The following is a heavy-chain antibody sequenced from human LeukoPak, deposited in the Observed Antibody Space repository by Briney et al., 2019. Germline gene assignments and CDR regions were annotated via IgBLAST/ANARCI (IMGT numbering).Heavy chain of an antibody. J-gene: IGHJ3*02. Sequence: GGSLRLSCAASGFTFSSYDMHWVRQATGKGLEWVSAIGTAGDTYYPGSVKGRFTISRENAKNSLYLQMNSLRAEDTAVYYCAREKTSGSGRTGAFDIWGQGTMVTVSS. CDR3: AREKTSGSGRTGAFDI. CDR1: GFTFSSYD. CDR2: IGTAGDT. V-gene: IGHV3-13*01. D-gene: IGHD3-10*01.